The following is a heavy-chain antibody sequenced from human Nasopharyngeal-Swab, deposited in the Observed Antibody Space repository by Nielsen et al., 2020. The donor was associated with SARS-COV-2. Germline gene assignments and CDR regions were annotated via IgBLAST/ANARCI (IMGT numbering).Heavy chain of an antibody. J-gene: IGHJ6*03. CDR2: LKQDGSEK. D-gene: IGHD3-10*01. V-gene: IGHV3-7*03. CDR3: ARDFGYGDEIDGAYYYYMDV. CDR1: GFSSSSYW. Sequence: GDSLKISCAASGFSSSSYWMTWVRQAPGKGLEWVATLKQDGSEKYYVDSVKGRFTISRDNAKNSLYLQLTYLRAEDTAVYYCARDFGYGDEIDGAYYYYMDVWGKGTTVTVSS.